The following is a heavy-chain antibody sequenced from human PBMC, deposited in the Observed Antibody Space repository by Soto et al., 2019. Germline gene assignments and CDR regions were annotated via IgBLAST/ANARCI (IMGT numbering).Heavy chain of an antibody. Sequence: QVQLVESGGGVVQPGRSLRLSCAASGFTFSSYGIHWVRQAPGKGLEWVAVISYDGSNKYYADSVKDRFTISRDNSKNTLYLQMNSLRAEDTAVYYCAKPCFESGEWLLGESDYWGQGTLVTVSS. CDR2: ISYDGSNK. D-gene: IGHD3-3*01. V-gene: IGHV3-30*18. CDR3: AKPCFESGEWLLGESDY. J-gene: IGHJ4*02. CDR1: GFTFSSYG.